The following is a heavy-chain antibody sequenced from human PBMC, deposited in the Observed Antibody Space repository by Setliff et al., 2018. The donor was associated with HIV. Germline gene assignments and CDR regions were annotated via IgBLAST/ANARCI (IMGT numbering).Heavy chain of an antibody. CDR2: VKREADGGAT. CDR1: GFTFDDYA. Sequence: GGSLRLSCAASGFTFDDYAMHWVRQAPGKGLEWVGHVKREADGGATNYAAPVIGRFIISRYDSRSTVYLQMNSLKTEDTAGYYCISQYLGYWGQGALVTISS. CDR3: ISQYLGY. V-gene: IGHV3-15*01. D-gene: IGHD3-10*01. J-gene: IGHJ4*02.